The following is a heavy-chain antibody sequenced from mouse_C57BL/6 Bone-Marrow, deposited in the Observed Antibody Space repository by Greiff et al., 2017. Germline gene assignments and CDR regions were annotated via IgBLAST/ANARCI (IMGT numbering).Heavy chain of an antibody. J-gene: IGHJ2*01. D-gene: IGHD3-1*01. CDR2: IDPSDSYT. V-gene: IGHV1-69*01. CDR3: ARGGYYLDY. CDR1: GYTFTSYW. Sequence: QVQLKQPGAELVMPGASVKLSCKASGYTFTSYWMHWVKQRPGQGLEWIGEIDPSDSYTNYNQKFKGKSTLTVDKSYSTAYMQLSSLTSEDSAVYYCARGGYYLDYWGQGTTLTVSS.